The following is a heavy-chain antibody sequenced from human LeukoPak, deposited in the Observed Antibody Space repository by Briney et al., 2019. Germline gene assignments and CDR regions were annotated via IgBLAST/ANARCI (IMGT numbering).Heavy chain of an antibody. CDR3: ARDSGLIDYDFWSGFDY. J-gene: IGHJ4*02. CDR2: ISYDGSNK. CDR1: GFTFRSYA. D-gene: IGHD3-3*01. V-gene: IGHV3-30-3*01. Sequence: PGGSLRLSCAASGFTFRSYAMHWVRQAPGKGLEWVAVISYDGSNKYYADSVKGRFTISRDNSKNTLYLQMNSLRAEDTAVYYCARDSGLIDYDFWSGFDYWGQGTLVTVSS.